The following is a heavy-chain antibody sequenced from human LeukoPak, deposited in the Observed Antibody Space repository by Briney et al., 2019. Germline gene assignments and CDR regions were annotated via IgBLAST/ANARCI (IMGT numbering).Heavy chain of an antibody. J-gene: IGHJ6*03. D-gene: IGHD6-19*01. CDR2: INHSGST. CDR1: GGSFSGYY. V-gene: IGHV4-34*01. CDR3: ARDIAVAGTHYYYYYMDV. Sequence: SETLSLTCAVYGGSFSGYYWSWIRQPPGKGLEWIGEINHSGSTNYNPSLKSRVTISVDTSKNQFSLKLSSVTAADTAVYYCARDIAVAGTHYYYYYMDVWGKGTTVTISS.